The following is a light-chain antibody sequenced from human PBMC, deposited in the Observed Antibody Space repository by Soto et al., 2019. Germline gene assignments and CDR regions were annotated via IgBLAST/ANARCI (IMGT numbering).Light chain of an antibody. V-gene: IGKV2-28*01. J-gene: IGKJ5*01. CDR1: QSLLDSHGYNS. Sequence: IVMTQSPLSLPVTPGEPASISCRSSQSLLDSHGYNSLDWYLQRPGESPQLLIYLASNRAAGVPGRFSGSGSGTDFPLKITRVEADDVGVYYCMQGLRTHTFGQGTRLEIK. CDR3: MQGLRTHT. CDR2: LAS.